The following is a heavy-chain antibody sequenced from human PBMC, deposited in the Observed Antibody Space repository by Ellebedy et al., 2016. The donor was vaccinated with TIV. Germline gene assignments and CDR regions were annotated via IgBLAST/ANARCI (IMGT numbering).Heavy chain of an antibody. Sequence: GESLKISCKGSGYSFTSYWISWVRQMPGKGLEWMGRIDPSDSYTNYSPSFQGHVTISADKSISTAYLQWSSLKASDTAMYYCARLPSGVHRDYYYGMDVWGQGTTVTVSS. CDR1: GYSFTSYW. V-gene: IGHV5-10-1*01. D-gene: IGHD3-10*01. CDR3: ARLPSGVHRDYYYGMDV. J-gene: IGHJ6*02. CDR2: IDPSDSYT.